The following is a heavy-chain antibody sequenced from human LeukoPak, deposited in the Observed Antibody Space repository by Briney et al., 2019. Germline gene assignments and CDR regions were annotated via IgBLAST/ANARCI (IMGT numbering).Heavy chain of an antibody. D-gene: IGHD3-22*01. CDR3: ARDPTYYYDSRPKFFDY. CDR1: GFTFSSYA. V-gene: IGHV3-23*01. J-gene: IGHJ4*02. CDR2: ISGSGGST. Sequence: GGSLRLSCAASGFTFSSYAMSWVRQAPGKGLEWVSAISGSGGSTYYADSVKGRFTISRDNAKNSLYLQMNGLRAEDTAVYYCARDPTYYYDSRPKFFDYWGQGTLVTVSS.